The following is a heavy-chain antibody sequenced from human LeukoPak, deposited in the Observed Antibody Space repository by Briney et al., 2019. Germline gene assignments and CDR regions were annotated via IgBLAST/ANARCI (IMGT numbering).Heavy chain of an antibody. CDR3: ARALTIFGVVDY. D-gene: IGHD3-3*01. Sequence: ASVKVSCKASGYTFTGYYMHWVRQAPGQGLEWMGWINPNSGGTNYAQKFQGRVTMTRDTSISTAYMELSRLRSDDTAVYYGARALTIFGVVDYWGQGTLVTVSS. V-gene: IGHV1-2*02. CDR1: GYTFTGYY. CDR2: INPNSGGT. J-gene: IGHJ4*02.